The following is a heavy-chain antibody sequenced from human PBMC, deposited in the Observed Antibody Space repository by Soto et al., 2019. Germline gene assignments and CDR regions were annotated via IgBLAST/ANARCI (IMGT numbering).Heavy chain of an antibody. D-gene: IGHD6-6*01. J-gene: IGHJ6*02. Sequence: PGESLKISCKGSGYSFTSYWISWVRQMPGKGLEWMGRIDPSDSYTNYSPSFQGHVTISADKSISTAYLQWSSLKASDTAMYYCARAGSSSSYYYYYGMDVWGQGTTVTVSS. CDR2: IDPSDSYT. V-gene: IGHV5-10-1*01. CDR3: ARAGSSSSYYYYYGMDV. CDR1: GYSFTSYW.